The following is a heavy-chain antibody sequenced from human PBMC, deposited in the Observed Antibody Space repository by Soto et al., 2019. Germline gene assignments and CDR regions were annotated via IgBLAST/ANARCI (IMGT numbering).Heavy chain of an antibody. CDR3: ARVDRSGWPFDY. Sequence: ASVKVSCKASGYTFTSYYMHRVRQAPGQGLEWMGIINPSGGSTSYAQKFQGRVTMTRDTSTSTVYMELSSLRSEDTAVYYCARVDRSGWPFDYWGQGTLVTVSS. CDR2: INPSGGST. CDR1: GYTFTSYY. D-gene: IGHD6-19*01. V-gene: IGHV1-46*03. J-gene: IGHJ4*02.